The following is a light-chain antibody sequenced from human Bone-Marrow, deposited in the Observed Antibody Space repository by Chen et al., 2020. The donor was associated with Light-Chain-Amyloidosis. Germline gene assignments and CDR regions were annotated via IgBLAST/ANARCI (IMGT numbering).Light chain of an antibody. CDR3: QSADSSGTYEVI. CDR2: RDT. Sequence: SYELTQPPSVSVSPGQTARITCPGDALPTKYAYGYQQKPGQAPVLVIHRDTERPSGISERFSCSSSGTTATLTISGVQAEDEADYHCQSADSSGTYEVIFGGGTKLTVL. V-gene: IGLV3-25*03. CDR1: ALPTKY. J-gene: IGLJ2*01.